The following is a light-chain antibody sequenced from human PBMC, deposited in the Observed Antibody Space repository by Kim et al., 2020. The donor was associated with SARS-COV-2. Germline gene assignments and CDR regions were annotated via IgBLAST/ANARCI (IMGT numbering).Light chain of an antibody. V-gene: IGLV1-44*01. J-gene: IGLJ3*02. Sequence: QRVTISCSGSSSNIGRNTVNWYQQLPGGAPKLLIYSNNKRPSGVPDRFSGSKSGTSASLAISGLQSEDEADYYCATWDDSLNGWVFGGGTKLTVL. CDR2: SNN. CDR3: ATWDDSLNGWV. CDR1: SSNIGRNT.